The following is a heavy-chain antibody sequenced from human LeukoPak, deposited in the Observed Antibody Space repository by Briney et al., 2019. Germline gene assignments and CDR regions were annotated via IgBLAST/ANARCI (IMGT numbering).Heavy chain of an antibody. V-gene: IGHV1-2*02. CDR1: GYTFTGYY. CDR3: ARVHSSSLFDY. Sequence: ASMKVSCKASGYTFTGYYMHWVRQAPGQGLEWMGWINPNSGGTNYAQKFQDRVTVTRDTSISTAYMELSRLRSDDTAVYYCARVHSSSLFDYWGQGTLVTVSS. J-gene: IGHJ4*02. CDR2: INPNSGGT. D-gene: IGHD6-13*01.